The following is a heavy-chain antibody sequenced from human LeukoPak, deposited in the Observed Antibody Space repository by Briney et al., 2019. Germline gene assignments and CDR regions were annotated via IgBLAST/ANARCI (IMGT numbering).Heavy chain of an antibody. Sequence: PSGTLSLTCAVSGGSISSSNWWSWVRQPPGKGLEWIGSIYYSGSTYYNPSLKSRVSISVDTSKNQFSLKLTSVTAADTAVYYCARLGRWLQLPFDYWGQGTLVTVSS. D-gene: IGHD5-24*01. CDR2: IYYSGST. CDR3: ARLGRWLQLPFDY. J-gene: IGHJ4*02. CDR1: GGSISSSNW. V-gene: IGHV4-4*02.